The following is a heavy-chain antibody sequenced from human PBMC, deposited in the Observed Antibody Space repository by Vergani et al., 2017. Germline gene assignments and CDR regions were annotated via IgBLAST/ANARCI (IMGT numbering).Heavy chain of an antibody. CDR2: INAGNGNT. D-gene: IGHD3-22*01. Sequence: QVQLVQSGAEVKKPGASVKVSCKASGYTFTSYAMHWVRQAPGXRLEWMGWINAGNGNTKYSQKFQGRVTITRDTSASTAYMELSSLRSEDTAVYYCARGRKYYYDSSGYQDYFDYWGQGTLVTVSS. CDR1: GYTFTSYA. J-gene: IGHJ4*02. CDR3: ARGRKYYYDSSGYQDYFDY. V-gene: IGHV1-3*01.